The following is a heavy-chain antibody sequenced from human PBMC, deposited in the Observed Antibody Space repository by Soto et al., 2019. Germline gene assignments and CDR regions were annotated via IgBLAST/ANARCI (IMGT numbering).Heavy chain of an antibody. D-gene: IGHD6-19*01. V-gene: IGHV4-34*01. CDR1: GGSFSGYY. CDR3: ARVPQAGTLDY. Sequence: SETLSLTCAVYGGSFSGYYWSWIRQPPGKGLEWIGEINHSGSTNYNPSLKSRVTISVDTSKNQFSLKLSSVTAADTAVYYCARVPQAGTLDYWGQGTLVTVSS. CDR2: INHSGST. J-gene: IGHJ4*02.